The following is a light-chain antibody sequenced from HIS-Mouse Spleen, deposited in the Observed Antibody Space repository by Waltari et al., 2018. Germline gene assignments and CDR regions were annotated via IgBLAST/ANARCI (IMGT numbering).Light chain of an antibody. V-gene: IGKV1-33*01. Sequence: DIQMTQSPSSLSASVGTRATITCQASQDISNYLNWYQQKPGKAPKLLIYDASNLETGVPSRFSGSGSGTDFTFTISSLQPEDIATYYCQQYDNLPYTFGQGTKLEIK. CDR2: DAS. J-gene: IGKJ2*01. CDR1: QDISNY. CDR3: QQYDNLPYT.